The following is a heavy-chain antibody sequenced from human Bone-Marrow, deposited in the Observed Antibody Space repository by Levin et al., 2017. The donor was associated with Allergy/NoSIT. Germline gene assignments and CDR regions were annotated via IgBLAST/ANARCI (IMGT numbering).Heavy chain of an antibody. D-gene: IGHD2-15*01. Sequence: GGSLRLSCAASGFTFSSYSMNWVRQAPGKGLEWVSYISSSSSTIYYADSVKGRFTISRDNAKNSLYLQMNSLRAEDTAVYYCARYSTLPKRGVSGSGANYDYYMDVWGKGTTVTVSS. CDR2: ISSSSSTI. V-gene: IGHV3-48*01. CDR3: ARYSTLPKRGVSGSGANYDYYMDV. J-gene: IGHJ6*03. CDR1: GFTFSSYS.